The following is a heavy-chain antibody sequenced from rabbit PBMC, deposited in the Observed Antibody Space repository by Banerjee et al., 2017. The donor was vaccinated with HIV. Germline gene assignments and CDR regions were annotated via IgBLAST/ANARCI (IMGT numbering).Heavy chain of an antibody. J-gene: IGHJ4*01. CDR2: IDSGSSGFT. CDR1: GFSFSSSYY. D-gene: IGHD5-1*01. Sequence: QQQLEESGGGLVKPGGTLTLTCTASGFSFSSSYYMCWVRQAPGKGLEWIACIDSGSSGFTYFASWAKGRFTISKTSSTTVTLQMTSLTAADTATYFCARDRTGGGIYGGYNLDLWGPGT. CDR3: ARDRTGGGIYGGYNLDL. V-gene: IGHV1S45*01.